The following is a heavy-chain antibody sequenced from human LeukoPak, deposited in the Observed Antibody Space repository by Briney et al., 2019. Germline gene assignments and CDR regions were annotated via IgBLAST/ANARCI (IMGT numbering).Heavy chain of an antibody. CDR2: IYSGGSS. CDR1: GFTVSSNY. CDR3: AREGHFGRGNWFDP. J-gene: IGHJ5*02. Sequence: TGGSLRLSCAASGFTVSSNYMSWVRQAPGKGLEWVSVIYSGGSSYYADSVKGRFTISRDNSKNTLYLQMNSLRAEDTAVYYCAREGHFGRGNWFDPWGQGTLVTVSS. D-gene: IGHD3-3*02. V-gene: IGHV3-53*01.